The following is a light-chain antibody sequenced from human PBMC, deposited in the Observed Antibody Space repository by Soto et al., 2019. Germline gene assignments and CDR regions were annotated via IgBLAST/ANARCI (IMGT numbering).Light chain of an antibody. V-gene: IGKV3-20*01. CDR2: GAS. Sequence: EIVLTQTRGTLSLSPGEIATFSCRASQSSSSYLAWYQQKPGQAPRLLIYGASSRATGIPDRFSGSGSGTDCTLTISRLEPEDVAVYYCQQYGSSPITLGQGTRLEI. J-gene: IGKJ5*01. CDR1: QSSSSY. CDR3: QQYGSSPIT.